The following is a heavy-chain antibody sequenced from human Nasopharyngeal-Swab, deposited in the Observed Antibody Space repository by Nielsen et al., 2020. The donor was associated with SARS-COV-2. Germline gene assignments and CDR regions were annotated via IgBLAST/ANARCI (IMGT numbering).Heavy chain of an antibody. CDR3: ARDLEGAEASDY. D-gene: IGHD1-1*01. Sequence: SVKVSCKVSGGPFSTNAISWVRQAPGQGLEWMGGILPIVGTPSYSQKFQGRVTITADESTRTAHMELSILTSEDTAVYYCARDLEGAEASDYWGQGTLLTVSS. CDR1: GGPFSTNA. V-gene: IGHV1-69*13. CDR2: ILPIVGTP. J-gene: IGHJ4*02.